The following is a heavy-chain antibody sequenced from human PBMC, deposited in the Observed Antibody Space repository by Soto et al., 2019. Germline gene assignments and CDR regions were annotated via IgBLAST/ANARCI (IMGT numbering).Heavy chain of an antibody. Sequence: QVQLVQSGAEVKKPGASVKVSCKASGYTFTSYGISWVRQAPGQGLEWMGWISAYNGNTNYAQKLQGRVTMTTDTSTSTAYMELRSLTSDDTAVYYCARDDYDIFTGQTGAFDIWGQGTMVTVSS. V-gene: IGHV1-18*01. J-gene: IGHJ3*02. D-gene: IGHD3-9*01. CDR2: ISAYNGNT. CDR3: ARDDYDIFTGQTGAFDI. CDR1: GYTFTSYG.